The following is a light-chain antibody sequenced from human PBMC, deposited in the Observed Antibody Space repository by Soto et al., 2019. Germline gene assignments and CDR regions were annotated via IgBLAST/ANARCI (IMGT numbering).Light chain of an antibody. V-gene: IGKV4-1*01. CDR2: WAS. Sequence: DIVMTQSPDSLTVSLGERATFNCRSSQSVFSSSTNKNYLAWYQQKPGQPPKLLIYWASTRESGVPDRFSGSGSGTEFTLTIDSLQAEDVAVYYCQQYYSLPITFGQGTRLEIK. J-gene: IGKJ5*01. CDR3: QQYYSLPIT. CDR1: QSVFSSSTNKNY.